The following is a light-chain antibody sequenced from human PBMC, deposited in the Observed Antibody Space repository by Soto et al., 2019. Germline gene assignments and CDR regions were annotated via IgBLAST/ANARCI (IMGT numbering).Light chain of an antibody. Sequence: EIVLTQSPGTLSLSPGERATLSCRASQSVSSSYLAWYQQKPGQAPRLLIYGASSRATGIPDRFSGGGSGTDFTLTISRLEPEDFAVYYCQQYGSSPALTFGGGTKVDI. CDR1: QSVSSSY. J-gene: IGKJ4*01. CDR3: QQYGSSPALT. V-gene: IGKV3-20*01. CDR2: GAS.